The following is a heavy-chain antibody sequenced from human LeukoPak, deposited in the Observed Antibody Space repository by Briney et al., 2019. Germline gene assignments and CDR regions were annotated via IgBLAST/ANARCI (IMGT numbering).Heavy chain of an antibody. CDR3: ARGTQTVTIKFDY. CDR1: GFTFSNYG. CDR2: ISYDGSDK. Sequence: SGGSLRLSCAASGFTFSNYGMHWVRQTPGKGLEWVAVISYDGSDKYYVDSVKGRFTISRDNSKNTLYLQMNSLRAEDTAVYYCARGTQTVTIKFDYWGQGTLVTVSS. V-gene: IGHV3-30*03. D-gene: IGHD4-17*01. J-gene: IGHJ4*02.